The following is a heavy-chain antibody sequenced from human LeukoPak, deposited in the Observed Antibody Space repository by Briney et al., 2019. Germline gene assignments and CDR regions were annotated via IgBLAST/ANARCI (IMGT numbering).Heavy chain of an antibody. D-gene: IGHD3-22*01. Sequence: PGGSLRLSCAASGFTFSSYSMDWVRQAPGKGLEWVSSISSSSSYIYYADSVKGRFTISRDNAKNSLYLQMSSLRAEDTAVYYCARAGTPLGHYYDSSGYSLDYWGQGTLVTVSS. CDR2: ISSSSSYI. J-gene: IGHJ4*02. CDR1: GFTFSSYS. V-gene: IGHV3-21*01. CDR3: ARAGTPLGHYYDSSGYSLDY.